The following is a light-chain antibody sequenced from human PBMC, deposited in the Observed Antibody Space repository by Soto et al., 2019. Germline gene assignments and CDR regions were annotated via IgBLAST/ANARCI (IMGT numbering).Light chain of an antibody. CDR2: DAS. CDR3: QQSYSTPIT. J-gene: IGKJ5*01. Sequence: LKMSQSPSSLSASVGDRVNSTCRASQSISSYLNWYQQKPGKAPKLLIYDASSLPSGVPSRFSGSGSGTEFTLTISSLQPEDFATYYCQQSYSTPITFGQGTRLEI. CDR1: QSISSY. V-gene: IGKV1-39*01.